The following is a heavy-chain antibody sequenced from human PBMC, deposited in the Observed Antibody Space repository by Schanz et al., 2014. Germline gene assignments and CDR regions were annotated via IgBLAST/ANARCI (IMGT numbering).Heavy chain of an antibody. CDR1: GFTFSSYA. CDR3: ARIGGSVFDS. Sequence: EVQLLESGGGLVQPGGSLRLSCAASGFTFSSYAMSWVRQAPGKGLEWVSTIGTSGGTNYAESVKGRFTISRDNSKNSLYLQMNSLRAEDTAVYYCARIGGSVFDSWGQGTLVTVSS. CDR2: IGTSGGT. J-gene: IGHJ4*02. V-gene: IGHV3-23*01. D-gene: IGHD3-10*01.